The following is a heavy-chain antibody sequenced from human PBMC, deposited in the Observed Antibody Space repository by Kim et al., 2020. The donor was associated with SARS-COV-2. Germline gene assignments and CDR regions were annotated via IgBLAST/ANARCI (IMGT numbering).Heavy chain of an antibody. D-gene: IGHD6-13*01. V-gene: IGHV1-3*01. Sequence: QKFQGRVTITRDTSASTAYMELSSLRSEDTAVYYCARDPGEQQLAYYFDYWGQGTLVTVSS. CDR3: ARDPGEQQLAYYFDY. J-gene: IGHJ4*02.